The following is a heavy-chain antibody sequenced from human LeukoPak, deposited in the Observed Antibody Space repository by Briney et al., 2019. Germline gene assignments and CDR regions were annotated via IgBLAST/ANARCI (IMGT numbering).Heavy chain of an antibody. J-gene: IGHJ4*02. CDR1: GFTFSSYS. D-gene: IGHD2-2*02. CDR2: LSVSGGNT. CDR3: AKADSTTWYNNYVDG. V-gene: IGHV3-23*01. Sequence: GGSLRLSCVASGFTFSSYSMNWVRQAPGKGLEWVSALSVSGGNTYYADSVKGRFTISRANSKNTLYLQMNSLRAEDTAVYYCAKADSTTWYNNYVDGWGQGALVTVSS.